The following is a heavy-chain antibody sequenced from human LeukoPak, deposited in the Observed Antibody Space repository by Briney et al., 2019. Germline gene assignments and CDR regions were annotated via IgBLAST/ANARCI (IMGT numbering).Heavy chain of an antibody. CDR1: GFPFKSYA. Sequence: SGGSLRLSCAASGFPFKSYAMSWVRQAPGKGLEWISYISSGVTTEYYADSVKGRFTISRDDARDSLYLQMESLRAEGTAVYYCARFNLGWLDPWGQGALVTVSS. CDR2: ISSGVTTE. J-gene: IGHJ5*02. D-gene: IGHD1-20*01. V-gene: IGHV3-48*01. CDR3: ARFNLGWLDP.